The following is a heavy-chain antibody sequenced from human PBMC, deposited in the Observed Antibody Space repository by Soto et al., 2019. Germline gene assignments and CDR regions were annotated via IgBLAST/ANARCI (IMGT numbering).Heavy chain of an antibody. CDR3: ARDRWVDGVHSHYGMDV. J-gene: IGHJ6*02. V-gene: IGHV4-31*03. CDR1: GGSISSGGYY. CDR2: IYYSGST. D-gene: IGHD4-17*01. Sequence: SETLSLTCTVSGGSISSGGYYWSWIRQHPGKGLEWIGYIYYSGSTYYNPSLKSRVTISVDTSKNQFSLKLSSVTAADTAVYYCARDRWVDGVHSHYGMDVWGQGTTVTVSS.